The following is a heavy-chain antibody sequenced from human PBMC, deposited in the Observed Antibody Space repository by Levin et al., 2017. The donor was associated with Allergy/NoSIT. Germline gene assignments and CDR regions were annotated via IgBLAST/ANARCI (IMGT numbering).Heavy chain of an antibody. J-gene: IGHJ1*01. CDR3: ARGGNLYYVGSGRSFQH. CDR1: GDSVSSATYY. V-gene: IGHV4-61*01. D-gene: IGHD3-10*01. Sequence: SQTLSLTCTVSGDSVSSATYYWNWIRQPPGKGLEWIGYIYYTGSTNYNPSPQSRVTMSVDTSRNQFSLKLPSVTVADPAVFYCARGGNLYYVGSGRSFQHWGQGTLVTVSS. CDR2: IYYTGST.